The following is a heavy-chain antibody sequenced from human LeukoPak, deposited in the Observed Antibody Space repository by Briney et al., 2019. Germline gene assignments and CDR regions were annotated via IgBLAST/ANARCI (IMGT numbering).Heavy chain of an antibody. D-gene: IGHD4-17*01. CDR2: ISSSGSII. J-gene: IGHJ2*01. Sequence: GGSLRLSCAASGFTFSDYYMSWIRQAPGKGLEWVSYISSSGSIIYYADSVKGRFTISRDNSKNTLYLQMNSLRAEDTAVYYCAKELGVTRYFDLWGRGTLVTVSS. CDR3: AKELGVTRYFDL. V-gene: IGHV3-11*01. CDR1: GFTFSDYY.